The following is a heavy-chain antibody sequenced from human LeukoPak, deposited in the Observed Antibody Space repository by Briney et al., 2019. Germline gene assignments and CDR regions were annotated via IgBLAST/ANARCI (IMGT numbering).Heavy chain of an antibody. Sequence: ASVKVSCKASGGTFSCYAISWVRQAPGQGLEWMGGIIPIFGTANYAQKFQGRVTITADKSTSTAYMELSSLRSEDTAVYYCARASLGYCSGGSCYSWGMDVWGNGTTVTVSS. CDR1: GGTFSCYA. J-gene: IGHJ6*04. D-gene: IGHD2-15*01. V-gene: IGHV1-69*06. CDR3: ARASLGYCSGGSCYSWGMDV. CDR2: IIPIFGTA.